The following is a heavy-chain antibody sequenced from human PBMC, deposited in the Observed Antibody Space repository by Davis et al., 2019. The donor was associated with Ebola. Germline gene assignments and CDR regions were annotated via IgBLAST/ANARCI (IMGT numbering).Heavy chain of an antibody. J-gene: IGHJ4*02. V-gene: IGHV1-2*02. Sequence: ASVKVSCKSSGYTFSSYGVTWVRQAPGQGLEWMGWINPNSGDSSFAQKFQGRVTMTRDTSISTAYMELSRLRSDDTAVYYCARVLNFVMLGNYFDYWGQGTLVTVSS. CDR1: GYTFSSYG. D-gene: IGHD2-8*01. CDR3: ARVLNFVMLGNYFDY. CDR2: INPNSGDS.